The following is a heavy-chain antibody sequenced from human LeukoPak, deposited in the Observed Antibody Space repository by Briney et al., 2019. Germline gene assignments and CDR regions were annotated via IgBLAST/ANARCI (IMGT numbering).Heavy chain of an antibody. Sequence: GASVKVSCKASGYTFTSYGISWVRQAPGQGLEWMGWISAYNGNTNYAQKLQGRVTMTTDTSTSTAYTELRSLRSDDTAVYYCARDVYSIAAAGTFDYWGQGTLVTVSS. CDR2: ISAYNGNT. CDR1: GYTFTSYG. CDR3: ARDVYSIAAAGTFDY. J-gene: IGHJ4*02. V-gene: IGHV1-18*01. D-gene: IGHD6-13*01.